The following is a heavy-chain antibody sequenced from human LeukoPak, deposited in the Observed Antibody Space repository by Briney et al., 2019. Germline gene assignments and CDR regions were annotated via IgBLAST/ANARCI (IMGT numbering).Heavy chain of an antibody. Sequence: SETLSLTCAVYGGSFSGYYWSWIRQPPGKGLEWIGEINHSGSTNYNPSLKSRVPISVDTSKNQFSLKLSSVPAADTAVYYCARRAATRSYGMDVWGQGTTVTVSS. J-gene: IGHJ6*02. CDR2: INHSGST. CDR1: GGSFSGYY. V-gene: IGHV4-34*01. D-gene: IGHD6-25*01. CDR3: ARRAATRSYGMDV.